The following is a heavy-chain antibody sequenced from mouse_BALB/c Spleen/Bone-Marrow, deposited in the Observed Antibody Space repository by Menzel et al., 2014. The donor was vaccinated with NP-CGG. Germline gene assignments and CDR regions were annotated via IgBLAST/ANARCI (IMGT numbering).Heavy chain of an antibody. CDR3: ARHAYYDQTEVSFVY. D-gene: IGHD2-4*01. CDR2: ISGGGSYT. V-gene: IGHV5-9-2*01. CDR1: GFTFNSYG. J-gene: IGHJ3*01. Sequence: EVMLVESGGGLVKSGGSLKLSCAASGFTFNSYGMSWVRQTPEKRLEWVATISGGGSYTFYPDSVKGRFTISRDNAKNNLDLQLSSLRSEDTALYYCARHAYYDQTEVSFVYWGQGTLVTVSA.